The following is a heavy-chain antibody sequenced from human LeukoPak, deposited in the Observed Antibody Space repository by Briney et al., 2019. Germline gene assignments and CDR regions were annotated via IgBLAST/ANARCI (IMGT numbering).Heavy chain of an antibody. CDR3: ATNPLKRPDYGDYYFDY. J-gene: IGHJ4*02. CDR1: GYTFTSYY. CDR2: INPSGGST. Sequence: ASVKVSCKASGYTFTSYYMHWVRQAPGQGLEWMGIINPSGGSTSYAQKFQGRVTMTEDTSTDTAYMELSSLRSEDTAVYYCATNPLKRPDYGDYYFDYWGQGTLVTVSS. V-gene: IGHV1-46*01. D-gene: IGHD4-17*01.